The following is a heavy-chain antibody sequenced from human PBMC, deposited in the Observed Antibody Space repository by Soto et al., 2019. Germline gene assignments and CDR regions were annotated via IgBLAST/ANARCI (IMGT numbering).Heavy chain of an antibody. V-gene: IGHV3-23*01. D-gene: IGHD6-19*01. CDR2: ISCCGGST. CDR1: GFTFSVYA. CDR3: AKADGEQWLLPHLDK. J-gene: IGHJ4*02. Sequence: EVQLLESGGGFVQPGGSLRLSCAATGFTFSVYAMSWVRQAPGEGLEWVSGISCCGGSTSYADSVKGRFSIARDDSTNTLSLQMNNLRVEDTAQYYCAKADGEQWLLPHLDKWGQGTLVTVS.